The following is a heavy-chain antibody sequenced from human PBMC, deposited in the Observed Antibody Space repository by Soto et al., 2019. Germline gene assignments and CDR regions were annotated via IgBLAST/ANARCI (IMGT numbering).Heavy chain of an antibody. CDR1: GGTFSSYA. D-gene: IGHD3-22*01. Sequence: GASVKVSCKASGGTFSSYAISWVRQAPGQGLEWMGGIIPIFGTANYAQKFQGRVTITADESTSTAYMELSSLSFEDTAVYYCATLADEYYYDSSGYLNFDYWGQGTLVTVSS. V-gene: IGHV1-69*13. CDR2: IIPIFGTA. J-gene: IGHJ4*02. CDR3: ATLADEYYYDSSGYLNFDY.